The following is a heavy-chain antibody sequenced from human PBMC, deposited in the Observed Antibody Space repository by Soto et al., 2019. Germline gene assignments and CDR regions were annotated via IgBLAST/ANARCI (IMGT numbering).Heavy chain of an antibody. CDR2: ISGSAGNT. CDR3: AKVSSSST. D-gene: IGHD6-6*01. CDR1: GFTFSRYT. Sequence: EEQLLESGGGLVQPGGSLRLSCTASGFTFSRYTMSWVRQAPGKGLEWVSAISGSAGNTYYADSVKGRCTISRDNSRNTLYLQMSSLRAEDTARYYCAKVSSSSTWGQGTLVTVSS. V-gene: IGHV3-23*01. J-gene: IGHJ5*02.